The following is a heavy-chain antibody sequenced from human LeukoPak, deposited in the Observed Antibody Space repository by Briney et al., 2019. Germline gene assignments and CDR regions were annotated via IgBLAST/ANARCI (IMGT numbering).Heavy chain of an antibody. CDR3: ARGRYCSSTSCYPRLDY. D-gene: IGHD2-2*01. J-gene: IGHJ4*02. Sequence: SETLSLTCTVSGGSISSSSYYWGWIRQPPGQGLEWIGSIYYSGSTYYNPSLKSRVTISVDTSKNQFSLKLSSVTAADTAVYYRARGRYCSSTSCYPRLDYWGQGTLVTVSS. CDR1: GGSISSSSYY. V-gene: IGHV4-39*07. CDR2: IYYSGST.